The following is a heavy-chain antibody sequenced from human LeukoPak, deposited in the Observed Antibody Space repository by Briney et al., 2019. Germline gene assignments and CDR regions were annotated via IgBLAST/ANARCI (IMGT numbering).Heavy chain of an antibody. D-gene: IGHD4-17*01. CDR3: ARPRKSGDFDY. Sequence: ASVKVSCKASGYTFTSYYMHWARQAPGQGLEWMGIINPSGGSTSYAQKFQGRVTMTRDTSTSTVYMELSSLRSEDTAVYYCARPRKSGDFDYWGQGTLVTVSS. CDR1: GYTFTSYY. J-gene: IGHJ4*02. V-gene: IGHV1-46*01. CDR2: INPSGGST.